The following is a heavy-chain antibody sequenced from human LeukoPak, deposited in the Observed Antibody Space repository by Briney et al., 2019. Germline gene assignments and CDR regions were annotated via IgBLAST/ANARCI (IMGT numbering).Heavy chain of an antibody. D-gene: IGHD3/OR15-3a*01. V-gene: IGHV3-23*01. CDR2: ISGSSGTT. Sequence: GGSLRLSCAASGFTFSSYAMNWVRQAPGKGLEWVSTISGSSGTTNYADSVKGRFTISRDNAKNSVSLQMNSLRAEDTAVYFCARPTWTNYMDVWGKGTAVTISS. CDR3: ARPTWTNYMDV. CDR1: GFTFSSYA. J-gene: IGHJ6*03.